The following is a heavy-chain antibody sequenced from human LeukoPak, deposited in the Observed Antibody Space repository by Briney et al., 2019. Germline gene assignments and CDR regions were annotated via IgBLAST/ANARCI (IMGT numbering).Heavy chain of an antibody. V-gene: IGHV1-69-2*01. J-gene: IGHJ3*02. CDR3: GCGSSHDAFDI. Sequence: ASVKVSCKASGYTFTDYYMHWVQQAPGKGLEWMGRVDPEDGETIYAEKFQGRVTITADTSTDTAYMELSSLRSEDTAVYYCGCGSSHDAFDIWGQGTMVTISS. CDR2: VDPEDGET. CDR1: GYTFTDYY. D-gene: IGHD1-26*01.